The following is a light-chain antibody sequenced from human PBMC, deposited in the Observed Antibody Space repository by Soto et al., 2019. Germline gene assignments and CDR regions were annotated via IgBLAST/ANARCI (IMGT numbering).Light chain of an antibody. Sequence: EIVMTQSPATLSVSPGERATLSCRASQSVSSTLAWYQQKPGQAPRLLIYGASARATGFPARFSASGSGTDFTLIINRLEPEDVAIYYCQQYGGSPRITFGQGTRREIK. J-gene: IGKJ5*01. CDR3: QQYGGSPRIT. V-gene: IGKV3-15*01. CDR1: QSVSST. CDR2: GAS.